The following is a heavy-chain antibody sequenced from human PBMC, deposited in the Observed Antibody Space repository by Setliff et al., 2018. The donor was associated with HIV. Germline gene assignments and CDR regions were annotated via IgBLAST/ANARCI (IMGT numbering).Heavy chain of an antibody. CDR3: ARGGSRGSWYWDY. CDR1: GGFISTGSYS. Sequence: SEALSLTCTVSGGFISTGSYSWSWIRQPPGKGLEWIGYIYHSGNTYYNPSLKSRVSISVDRSKNHFSLRLSSVTAADTAVYYCARGGSRGSWYWDYWGQGTLVTVSS. J-gene: IGHJ4*02. V-gene: IGHV4-30-2*01. CDR2: IYHSGNT. D-gene: IGHD6-13*01.